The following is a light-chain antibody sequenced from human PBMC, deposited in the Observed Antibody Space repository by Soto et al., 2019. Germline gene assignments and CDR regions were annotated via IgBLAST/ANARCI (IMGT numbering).Light chain of an antibody. CDR2: KAS. CDR1: QTISSW. CDR3: QQYNTYST. J-gene: IGKJ5*01. V-gene: IGKV1-5*03. Sequence: DIQMTQSPSTLSGSVGARVTIASRASQTISSWLAWYQQKPGKAPKLLIYKASTLKSGVPSRFSGSGSGTESTLTISSLQPDDFATYYCQQYNTYSTLGQGTRLEIK.